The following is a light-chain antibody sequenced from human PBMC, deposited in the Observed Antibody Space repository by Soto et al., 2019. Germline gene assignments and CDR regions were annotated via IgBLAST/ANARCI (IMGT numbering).Light chain of an antibody. Sequence: QAVVTQPPSASGTPGQRVTISCSGSSSNIGDNTVSWFQQVPGMAPKLLIFSNYQRPSGVPDRFSGSKSGTSASLAISGLQSEDETEYYCATWDDSLNGVVFGGGTKLTVL. CDR1: SSNIGDNT. V-gene: IGLV1-44*01. CDR2: SNY. J-gene: IGLJ2*01. CDR3: ATWDDSLNGVV.